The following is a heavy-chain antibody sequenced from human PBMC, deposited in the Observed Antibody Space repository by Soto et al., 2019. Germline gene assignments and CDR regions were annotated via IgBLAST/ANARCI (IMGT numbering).Heavy chain of an antibody. CDR1: GYTFTSYG. D-gene: IGHD1-1*01. J-gene: IGHJ4*02. CDR3: ARGRYGDY. Sequence: QVHLVQSGAEVKKPGASVKVSCKASGYTFTSYGITWVRQAPGQGLEWMGWISAHNGNTDYAQKLQGRVIVTRDTSTSTAYMELRSLISDVTAGYYCARGRYGDYWGQGALVTVSS. V-gene: IGHV1-18*01. CDR2: ISAHNGNT.